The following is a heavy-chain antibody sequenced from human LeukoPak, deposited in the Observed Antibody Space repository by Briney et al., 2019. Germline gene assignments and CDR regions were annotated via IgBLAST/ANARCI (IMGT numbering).Heavy chain of an antibody. CDR1: GGSISSSSYY. V-gene: IGHV4-39*07. Sequence: SETLSLTCTVSGGSISSSSYYWGWIRQPPGKVLEWIGSIYYSGSTYYNPSLKSRVTISVDTSKNQFSLKLSSVTAADTAVYYCARVRNIAVAGYNWFDPWGQGTLVTVSS. J-gene: IGHJ5*02. D-gene: IGHD6-19*01. CDR2: IYYSGST. CDR3: ARVRNIAVAGYNWFDP.